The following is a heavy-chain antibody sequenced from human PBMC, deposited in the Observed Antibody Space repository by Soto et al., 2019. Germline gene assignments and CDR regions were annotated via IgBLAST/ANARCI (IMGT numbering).Heavy chain of an antibody. CDR3: ATTGMGLTLYYYYHGMDV. D-gene: IGHD1-26*01. CDR2: MFYGGRT. V-gene: IGHV3-66*01. CDR1: GFTVSTNY. Sequence: EVQLVESGGGLVQPGGSLRLSCAASGFTVSTNYMTWVRHAPGKGLEWVSVMFYGGRTYYAASVKGRFTISRDDSKNTLYLQMNSRRAEDTAVYYWATTGMGLTLYYYYHGMDVWGQGTTVTVSS. J-gene: IGHJ6*02.